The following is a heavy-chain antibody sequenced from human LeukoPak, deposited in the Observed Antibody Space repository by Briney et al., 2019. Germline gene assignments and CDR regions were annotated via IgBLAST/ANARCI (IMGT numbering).Heavy chain of an antibody. D-gene: IGHD6-19*01. Sequence: GASVKVSCKASGGTFSSYAISWVRQAPGQGIERRGRIIPILGIANYAQKFQGRVTITADKSTSTAYMELSSLRSEDTAVYYCARGGIAVAKSFDYWGQGTLVTVSS. CDR1: GGTFSSYA. V-gene: IGHV1-69*04. CDR3: ARGGIAVAKSFDY. J-gene: IGHJ4*02. CDR2: IIPILGIA.